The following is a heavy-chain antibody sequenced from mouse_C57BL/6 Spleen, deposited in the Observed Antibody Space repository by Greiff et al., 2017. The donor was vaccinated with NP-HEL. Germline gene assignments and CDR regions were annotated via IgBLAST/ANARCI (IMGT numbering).Heavy chain of an antibody. CDR1: GYTFTSYW. V-gene: IGHV1-69*01. CDR2: IDPSDSYT. D-gene: IGHD2-3*01. CDR3: ARERWLLQGDAMDY. Sequence: VKLQQPGAELVMPGASVKLSCKASGYTFTSYWMHWVKQRPGQGLEWIGEIDPSDSYTNYNQKFKGKSTLTVDKSSSTAYMQLSSLTSEDSAVYYCARERWLLQGDAMDYWGQGTSVTVSS. J-gene: IGHJ4*01.